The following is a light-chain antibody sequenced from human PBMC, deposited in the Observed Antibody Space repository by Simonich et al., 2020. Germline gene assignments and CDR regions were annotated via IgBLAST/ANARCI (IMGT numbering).Light chain of an antibody. V-gene: IGLV3-10*01. J-gene: IGLJ3*02. Sequence: SYELTQPPSVSVSPGQTARITCSGDALPKKYAYWYQQKSGQAPVLVIYEDRKRPSGIPGRFSGSSSGKMATLTISGAQVEDEADYYCYSTDSSGNHWVFGGGTKLTVL. CDR3: YSTDSSGNHWV. CDR2: EDR. CDR1: ALPKKY.